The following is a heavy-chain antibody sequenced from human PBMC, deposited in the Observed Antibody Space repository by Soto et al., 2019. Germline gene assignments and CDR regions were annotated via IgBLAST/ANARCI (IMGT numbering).Heavy chain of an antibody. V-gene: IGHV4-34*01. D-gene: IGHD1-1*01. J-gene: IGHJ2*01. Sequence: QVRLQQWGAGLLKPSETLSLTCAVYGASFSDSYWNWIRQPPGKGLEWIGENNHSGSTIYNTSLESRDTISSDTTRKQFTLKMRSATAADTAVYYCAREVPSRYFDLWGRGTPVTVSS. CDR2: NNHSGST. CDR1: GASFSDSY. CDR3: AREVPSRYFDL.